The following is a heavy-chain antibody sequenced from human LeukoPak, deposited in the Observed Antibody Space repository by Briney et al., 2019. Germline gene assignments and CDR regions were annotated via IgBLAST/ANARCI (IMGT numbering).Heavy chain of an antibody. D-gene: IGHD3-9*01. CDR1: GFTFSSYA. Sequence: GGSLRLSCAASGFTFSSYAMHWVRQAPGKGLEWVAVISYDGSNKYYADSVKGRFTISRDNSKNTLYLQMNSLRAEDTAVYYCARFAFDILTGYYDYWGQGTLVTVSS. V-gene: IGHV3-30*04. J-gene: IGHJ4*02. CDR2: ISYDGSNK. CDR3: ARFAFDILTGYYDY.